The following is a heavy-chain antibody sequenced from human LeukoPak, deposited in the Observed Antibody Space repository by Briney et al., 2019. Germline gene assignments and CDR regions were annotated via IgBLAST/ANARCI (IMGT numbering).Heavy chain of an antibody. CDR3: ARDSGGCSGGSCTPTHYGLDV. CDR2: ISSSSSYT. J-gene: IGHJ6*02. CDR1: GFTFSDYY. V-gene: IGHV3-11*05. D-gene: IGHD2-15*01. Sequence: GGSLRPSCAASGFTFSDYYMSWIRQAPGKGLEWVSYISSSSSYTNYADSVKGRFTISRDNAKNSLYLQMNSLRAEDTAVYYCARDSGGCSGGSCTPTHYGLDVWGQGTTVTVSS.